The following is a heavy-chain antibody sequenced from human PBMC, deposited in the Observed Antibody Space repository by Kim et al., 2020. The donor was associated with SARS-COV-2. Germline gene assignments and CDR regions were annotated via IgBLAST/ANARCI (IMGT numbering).Heavy chain of an antibody. CDR1: GGSISSYY. J-gene: IGHJ6*03. CDR3: ARGYCSSTSCYTSSYYYYYYMDV. D-gene: IGHD2-2*02. V-gene: IGHV4-59*01. CDR2: IYYSGST. Sequence: SETLSLTCTVSGGSISSYYWSWIRQPPGKGLEWIGYIYYSGSTNYNPSLKSRVTISVDTSKNQFSLQLSSVTAADTAVYYCARGYCSSTSCYTSSYYYYYYMDVWGKGATVTVSS.